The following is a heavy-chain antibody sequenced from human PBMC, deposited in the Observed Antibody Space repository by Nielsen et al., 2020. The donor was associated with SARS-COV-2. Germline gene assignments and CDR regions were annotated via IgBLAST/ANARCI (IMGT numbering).Heavy chain of an antibody. J-gene: IGHJ4*02. CDR2: ILGSGAAT. V-gene: IGHV3-23*01. Sequence: GESLKISCTVSGFTFGTYTISWVRQPPGKGLQWVAGILGSGAATFYADSVKGRFTVSRDNSMNTVYLEMSRLRSEDTALYFCAKDRIPDGLWEIDYWRQGTRVTVSS. CDR1: GFTFGTYT. CDR3: AKDRIPDGLWEIDY. D-gene: IGHD1-14*01.